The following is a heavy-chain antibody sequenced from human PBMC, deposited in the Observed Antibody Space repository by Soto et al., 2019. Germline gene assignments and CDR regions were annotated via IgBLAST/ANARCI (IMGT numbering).Heavy chain of an antibody. CDR2: IIPILGIA. D-gene: IGHD6-6*01. CDR1: GGTLDSYT. CDR3: ASPQEYSSFVWIY. V-gene: IGHV1-69*02. J-gene: IGHJ4*02. Sequence: LCCKASGGTLDSYTISWVRQSPGQGLEWMGRIIPILGIANYAQKFQGRVTITADKSTSTAYMELSSLRSEDTAVYDCASPQEYSSFVWIYWGQGTLVIVSS.